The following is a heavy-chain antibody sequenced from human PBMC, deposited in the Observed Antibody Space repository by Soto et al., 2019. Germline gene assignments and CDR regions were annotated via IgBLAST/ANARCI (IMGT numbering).Heavy chain of an antibody. CDR2: ISYDGSNK. D-gene: IGHD3-22*01. V-gene: IGHV3-30*18. CDR1: GFTFSSYG. CDR3: AKEGPTYYYDSSGYYYFDY. Sequence: QVQLVESGGGVVQPGRSLRLSCAASGFTFSSYGMHWVRQAPGKGLEWVAVISYDGSNKYYADSVKGRFTISRDNSKNTLYLQMNSLRAEDTAVYYCAKEGPTYYYDSSGYYYFDYWGQGTLVTVSS. J-gene: IGHJ4*02.